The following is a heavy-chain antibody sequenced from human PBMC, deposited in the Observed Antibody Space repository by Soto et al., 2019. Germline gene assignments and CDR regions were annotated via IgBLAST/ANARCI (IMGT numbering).Heavy chain of an antibody. J-gene: IGHJ4*02. CDR1: GGSFSGYY. CDR3: ARYPSGNYFDY. V-gene: IGHV4-34*01. CDR2: INHSGST. Sequence: SETLSLTCAVYGGSFSGYYWSWIRQPPGKGLEWIGEINHSGSTNYNPSLKSRVTISVDTSKNQFSLKLSSVTAADTAVHYCARYPSGNYFDYWGQGTLVTVSS. D-gene: IGHD5-12*01.